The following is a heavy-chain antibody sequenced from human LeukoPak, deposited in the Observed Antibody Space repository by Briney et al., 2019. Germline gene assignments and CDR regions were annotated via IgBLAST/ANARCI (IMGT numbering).Heavy chain of an antibody. D-gene: IGHD4-17*01. CDR3: ARARVTTVTTGSPFDY. CDR2: INHSGST. J-gene: IGHJ4*02. Sequence: SEPLSLTCAVYGGSFSGYYWSWIRQPPGKGLEWIGEINHSGSTNYNPSLKSRVTISVDTSKNQFSLKLSSVTAADTAVYYCARARVTTVTTGSPFDYWGQGTLVTVSS. CDR1: GGSFSGYY. V-gene: IGHV4-34*01.